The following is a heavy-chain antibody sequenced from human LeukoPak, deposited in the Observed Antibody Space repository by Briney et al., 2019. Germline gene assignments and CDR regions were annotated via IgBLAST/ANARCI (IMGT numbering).Heavy chain of an antibody. J-gene: IGHJ4*02. Sequence: GGSLRLSCAASGFTFSSYAMHWVRQAPGKGLEWVAVISYDGSNKYYADSVKGRFTISRDNSKNTPYLQMNSLRAEDTAVYYCARDRSATVTTVGGYWGQGTLVTVSS. V-gene: IGHV3-30-3*01. CDR3: ARDRSATVTTVGGY. D-gene: IGHD4-11*01. CDR2: ISYDGSNK. CDR1: GFTFSSYA.